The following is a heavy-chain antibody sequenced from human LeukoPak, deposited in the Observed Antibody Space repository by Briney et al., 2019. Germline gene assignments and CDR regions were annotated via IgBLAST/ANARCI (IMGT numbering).Heavy chain of an antibody. J-gene: IGHJ2*01. D-gene: IGHD3-22*01. V-gene: IGHV1-18*01. CDR3: ATTLPTSSGYYGWYFDL. CDR1: GYTFTSFG. CDR2: ISAYNGNT. Sequence: ASVKVSCKASGYTFTSFGISWVRQAPGQGLEWMGWISAYNGNTNYAQKLQGRVTMTTDTSTSTAYMEVRSLRSDDTAVYYCATTLPTSSGYYGWYFDLWGRGTLVTVSS.